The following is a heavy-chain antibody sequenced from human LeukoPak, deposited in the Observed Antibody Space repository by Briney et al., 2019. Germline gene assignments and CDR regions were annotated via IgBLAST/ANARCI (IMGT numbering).Heavy chain of an antibody. CDR1: GGSFSGYY. D-gene: IGHD2-2*01. CDR2: INHSGST. V-gene: IGHV4-34*01. CDR3: ARGGDCSSTSCSFDY. Sequence: SETLSLTCAVYGGSFSGYYWSWIRQPPGKGLEWIGEINHSGSTNYNPSLKSRVTISVDTSKNQFSLKLSSVTAADTAVYYCARGGDCSSTSCSFDYWGQGTLVTVSS. J-gene: IGHJ4*02.